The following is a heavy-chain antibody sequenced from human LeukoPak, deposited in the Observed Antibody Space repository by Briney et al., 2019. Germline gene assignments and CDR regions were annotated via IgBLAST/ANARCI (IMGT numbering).Heavy chain of an antibody. CDR2: IKSKADGETI. V-gene: IGHV3-15*07. J-gene: IGHJ4*02. CDR1: GFIFRTYA. CDR3: STLTSRGLSDS. Sequence: GGSLRLSCGTSGFIFRTYAMNWVRQAPGKGLEWVGRIKSKADGETIDYAAPVKGRFTFSRDDSKNMLYLQMNSLKSEDTAVYYCSTLTSRGLSDSWGQGTLVTVSS. D-gene: IGHD1-20*01.